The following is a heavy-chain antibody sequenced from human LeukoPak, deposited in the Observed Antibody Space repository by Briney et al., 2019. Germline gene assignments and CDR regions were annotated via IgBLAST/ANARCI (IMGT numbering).Heavy chain of an antibody. CDR3: ARDRGTWNDDGFDY. Sequence: SETLSLTCTVSGGSINSYYLSWIRQPPGKVLEWIGYIYYSGSTNYNPSLKSRVTMSVDTSKNQFSLKLSSVPAADTAVYYCARDRGTWNDDGFDYWGQGTLVTVSS. D-gene: IGHD1-1*01. CDR2: IYYSGST. V-gene: IGHV4-59*12. J-gene: IGHJ4*02. CDR1: GGSINSYY.